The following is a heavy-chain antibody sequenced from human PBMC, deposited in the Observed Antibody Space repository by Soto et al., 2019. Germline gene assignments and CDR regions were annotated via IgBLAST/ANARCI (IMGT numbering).Heavy chain of an antibody. CDR1: GFTFSSYG. CDR2: IWYDGSNK. CDR3: ARTPSIFGVVIGQYFDY. V-gene: IGHV3-33*01. Sequence: GGSLRLSCAASGFTFSSYGMHWVRQAPGKGLEWVAVIWYDGSNKYYADSVKGRFTISRDNSKNTLYLQMNSLRAEDTAVYYCARTPSIFGVVIGQYFDYWGQGTLVTVSS. D-gene: IGHD3-3*01. J-gene: IGHJ4*02.